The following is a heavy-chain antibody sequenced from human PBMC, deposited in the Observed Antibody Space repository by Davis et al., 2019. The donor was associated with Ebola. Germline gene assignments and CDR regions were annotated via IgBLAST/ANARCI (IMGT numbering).Heavy chain of an antibody. CDR1: GYTFTSYG. CDR2: ISAYNGNT. CDR3: ARVLGYCSSTSCFTYYYGMDV. D-gene: IGHD2-2*02. Sequence: ASVKVSCKASGYTFTSYGISWVRQAPGQGLEWMGWISAYNGNTNYAQNLQGRVTMTTDTSTSTAYMELSSLRSEDTAVYYCARVLGYCSSTSCFTYYYGMDVWGQGTTVTVSS. J-gene: IGHJ6*02. V-gene: IGHV1-18*01.